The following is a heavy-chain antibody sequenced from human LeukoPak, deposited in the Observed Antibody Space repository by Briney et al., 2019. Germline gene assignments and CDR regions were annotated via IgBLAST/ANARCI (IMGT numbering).Heavy chain of an antibody. D-gene: IGHD2-2*01. CDR3: ARSIVVVPAAMYYYYYGMDV. J-gene: IGHJ6*02. Sequence: ASVKVSCKASGYTFTSYGISWVRQAPGQGLEWMGWISAYNGNTNYAQKLQGRVTMTIDTSTSTAYMELRSLRSDDTAVYYCARSIVVVPAAMYYYYYGMDVWGQGTTVTVSS. V-gene: IGHV1-18*01. CDR1: GYTFTSYG. CDR2: ISAYNGNT.